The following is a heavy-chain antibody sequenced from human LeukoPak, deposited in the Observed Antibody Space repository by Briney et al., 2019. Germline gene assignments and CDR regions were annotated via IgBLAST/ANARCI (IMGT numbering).Heavy chain of an antibody. J-gene: IGHJ4*02. CDR2: ISSRSSYI. Sequence: PGGSLRLSCAASGFTFSSFAMTWVRQAPGKGLEWVSSISSRSSYIYYADSVKGRFTISRDNAKNSLYLQMNSLRAEDTAVYYCAREIRSSSVFDYWGQGTLVTVSS. CDR1: GFTFSSFA. CDR3: AREIRSSSVFDY. D-gene: IGHD6-6*01. V-gene: IGHV3-21*01.